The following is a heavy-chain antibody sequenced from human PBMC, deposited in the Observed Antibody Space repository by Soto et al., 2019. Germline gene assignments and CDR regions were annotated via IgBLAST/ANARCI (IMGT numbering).Heavy chain of an antibody. J-gene: IGHJ6*02. Sequence: GGSLRLSCAASGFTFSSYGMHWVRQAPGKGLEWVAVISYDGSNKYYADSVKGRFTISRDNSKNTLYLQMNSLRAEDTAVYYCAKDLLQGLRYYYYGMDVWGQVTTGTVS. CDR3: AKDLLQGLRYYYYGMDV. CDR1: GFTFSSYG. D-gene: IGHD4-4*01. CDR2: ISYDGSNK. V-gene: IGHV3-30*18.